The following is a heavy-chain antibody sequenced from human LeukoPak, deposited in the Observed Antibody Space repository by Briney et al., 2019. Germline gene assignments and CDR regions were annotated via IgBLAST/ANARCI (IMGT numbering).Heavy chain of an antibody. CDR2: IYSAGTT. D-gene: IGHD4-23*01. CDR3: ARGDDYGGAWYYFDC. J-gene: IGHJ4*02. V-gene: IGHV3-53*01. CDR1: GFTVSRNY. Sequence: PGGSLKLSCAASGFTVSRNYYMNWVRQAPGKGLDWVSVIYSAGTTYYADSVKGRFTISRDNSKNTVYLQMNSLRAEDTAVYYCARGDDYGGAWYYFDCWGQGTLVTVSS.